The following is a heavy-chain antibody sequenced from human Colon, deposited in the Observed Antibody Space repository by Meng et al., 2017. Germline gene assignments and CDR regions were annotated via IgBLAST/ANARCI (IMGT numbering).Heavy chain of an antibody. Sequence: GESLKIPCTASGFTFGDYAMSWARQVPGKGLEWVSFIRSKAYGGTIEYAASVKGRFTISRDDSKSIAYLQMNSLKTEDTAVYYCIRGQRGDYWGQGTLVTVSS. CDR3: IRGQRGDY. V-gene: IGHV3-49*04. CDR2: IRSKAYGGTI. J-gene: IGHJ4*02. CDR1: GFTFGDYA. D-gene: IGHD3-10*01.